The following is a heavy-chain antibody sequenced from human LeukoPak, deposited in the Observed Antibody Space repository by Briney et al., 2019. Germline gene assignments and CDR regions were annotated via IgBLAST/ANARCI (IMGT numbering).Heavy chain of an antibody. D-gene: IGHD3-10*01. J-gene: IGHJ5*02. CDR1: GGTFSSYA. Sequence: GASVKLSCKASGGTFSSYAISWVRQAPGQGLEWMGGIIPIFGTANYAQKFQGRVTITADESTSTAYMELSSLRSEDTAVYYCARVTTMVRGENWFDPWGQGTLVTVSS. CDR3: ARVTTMVRGENWFDP. V-gene: IGHV1-69*13. CDR2: IIPIFGTA.